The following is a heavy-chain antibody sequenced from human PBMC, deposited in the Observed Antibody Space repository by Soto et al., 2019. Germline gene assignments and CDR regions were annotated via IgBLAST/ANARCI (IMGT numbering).Heavy chain of an antibody. CDR2: ISWNGGTI. Sequence: EVQLVESGGGQVQPGRSLRLTCVASGLSIDDEVMHWVRQAPGKGLEWVAGISWNGGTIGYADSVKGRFTISRDNAKKSLYLQMNNLRAEDTALYYCAKDTLLELRFVSYYAMDVWGQGTTITVSS. CDR1: GLSIDDEV. V-gene: IGHV3-9*01. J-gene: IGHJ6*02. CDR3: AKDTLLELRFVSYYAMDV. D-gene: IGHD1-7*01.